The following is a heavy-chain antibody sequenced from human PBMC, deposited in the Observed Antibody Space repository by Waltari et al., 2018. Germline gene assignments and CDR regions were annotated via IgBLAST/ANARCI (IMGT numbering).Heavy chain of an antibody. Sequence: QVQLVESGGGVVQPGRSLRLSCAASGFTFSSYAMHWVRQAPGKGLGGGAVIEDDGSNKDYADSGKGRFTIARDNSKNTLYLQMNSLRAEDTAVYYGASNIAVAGTENDAFDIWGQGTMVTVSS. CDR2: IEDDGSNK. V-gene: IGHV3-30-3*01. CDR1: GFTFSSYA. J-gene: IGHJ3*02. CDR3: ASNIAVAGTENDAFDI. D-gene: IGHD6-19*01.